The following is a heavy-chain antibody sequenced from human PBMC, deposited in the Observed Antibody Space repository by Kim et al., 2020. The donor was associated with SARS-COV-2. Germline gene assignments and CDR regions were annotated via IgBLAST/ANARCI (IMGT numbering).Heavy chain of an antibody. CDR1: GFTFSSYS. Sequence: GGSLRLSCAASGFTFSSYSMNWVRQAPGKGLEWVSSISSSSSYIYYADSVKGRFTISRDNAKNSLYLQMNSLRAEDTAVYYCARGGLLWFGESDYWGQGTLVTVSS. D-gene: IGHD3-10*01. CDR3: ARGGLLWFGESDY. V-gene: IGHV3-21*01. CDR2: ISSSSSYI. J-gene: IGHJ4*02.